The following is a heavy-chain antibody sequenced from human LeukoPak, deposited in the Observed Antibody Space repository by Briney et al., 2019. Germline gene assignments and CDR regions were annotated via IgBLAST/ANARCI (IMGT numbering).Heavy chain of an antibody. CDR2: IYYSGST. Sequence: SETLSLTCTVSGGSVSSGSYYWSWLRQPPGKGLEWIGYIYYSGSTNYNPSLKSRVTISVGTSKNQFSLKLSSVTAADTAVYYCARDPGDGSGLYYWGQGTLVTVSS. CDR1: GGSVSSGSYY. CDR3: ARDPGDGSGLYY. D-gene: IGHD3-10*01. V-gene: IGHV4-61*01. J-gene: IGHJ4*02.